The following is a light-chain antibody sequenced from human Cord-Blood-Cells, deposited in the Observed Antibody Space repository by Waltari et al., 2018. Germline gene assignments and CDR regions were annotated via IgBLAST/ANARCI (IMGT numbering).Light chain of an antibody. J-gene: IGKJ1*01. V-gene: IGKV1-5*03. Sequence: DIQMTQSPSTLSASVGDRVTITCRASQSISSWVAWYQTKPGKDPKLLIYKASSLESGVPSRVSGSGSWTEFTLTLSSLQPDDFATYYCQQYNSYSRTFGQGTKVEIK. CDR1: QSISSW. CDR3: QQYNSYSRT. CDR2: KAS.